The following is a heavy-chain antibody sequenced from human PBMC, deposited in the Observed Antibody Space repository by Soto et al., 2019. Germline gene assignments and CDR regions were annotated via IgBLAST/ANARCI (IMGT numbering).Heavy chain of an antibody. J-gene: IGHJ6*02. V-gene: IGHV4-59*01. CDR1: GVSISSYY. Sequence: SETLSLTCTVSGVSISSYYWSWLRQPPGKGLEWIGYIYYSGSTNYNPSLKSRVTISVDTSKNQFSLKLSSVTAADTAMYFCARDRNWKGYYGMDVWGQGTTVTVSS. CDR3: ARDRNWKGYYGMDV. CDR2: IYYSGST. D-gene: IGHD1-1*01.